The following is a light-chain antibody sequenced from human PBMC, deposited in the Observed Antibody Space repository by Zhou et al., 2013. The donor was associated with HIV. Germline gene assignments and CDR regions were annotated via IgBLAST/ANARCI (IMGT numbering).Light chain of an antibody. CDR3: QQVNSYPLT. V-gene: IGKV3-20*01. CDR2: GPS. CDR1: QSVSSSY. J-gene: IGKJ4*01. Sequence: EIVLTQSPGTLSLSPGERATLSCRASQSVSSSYLAWYQQKPGQAPRLLIYGPSRRASGIPDRFSGSGSGTEFTLTISSLQPEDFATYYCQQVNSYPLTFGGGTKVEIK.